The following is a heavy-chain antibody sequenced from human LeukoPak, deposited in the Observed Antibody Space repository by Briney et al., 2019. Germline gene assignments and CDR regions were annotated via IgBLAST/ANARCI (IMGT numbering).Heavy chain of an antibody. V-gene: IGHV4-39*07. J-gene: IGHJ4*02. CDR1: GGSISSRNSY. CDR2: IDNSGNT. CDR3: ARDIAISWSFL. D-gene: IGHD6-13*01. Sequence: SETLSLTCTVSGGSISSRNSYWGWIRQPPGKGLEWIGSIDNSGNTYCNPSLKSRVTISIDTSKNYFSLNLRSVAAADTAVYYCARDIAISWSFLWGQGTLLTVSS.